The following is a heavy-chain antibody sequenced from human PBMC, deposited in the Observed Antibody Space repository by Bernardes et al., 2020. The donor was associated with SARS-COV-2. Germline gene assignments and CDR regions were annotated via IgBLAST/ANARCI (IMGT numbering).Heavy chain of an antibody. J-gene: IGHJ5*02. CDR1: GYTFTAYV. V-gene: IGHV1-8*02. CDR2: MNPDSANT. CDR3: ARGPIGVAGTRVFDWFDP. Sequence: ASVKASCKTSGYTFTAYVINWVRQAAGQGLEWMGWMNPDSANTGYAQKFQGRITMTRNTSISTAYMELSSLRSEDTAVYYCARGPIGVAGTRVFDWFDPWGQGTLVTVSS. D-gene: IGHD6-19*01.